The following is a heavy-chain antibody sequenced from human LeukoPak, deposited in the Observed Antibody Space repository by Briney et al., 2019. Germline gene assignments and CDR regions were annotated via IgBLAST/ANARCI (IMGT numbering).Heavy chain of an antibody. CDR1: GFTFSSYA. CDR3: AKDKYSSSRNFDY. Sequence: GSLRLSCAASGFTFSSYAMSWVHQAPGEGLEWVSAISGSDSSTYYADSVKGRFTISRDNSKNTLYLQMNSLRAEDTAIYYCAKDKYSSSRNFDYWGQGTLVTVSS. J-gene: IGHJ4*02. CDR2: ISGSDSST. V-gene: IGHV3-23*01. D-gene: IGHD6-13*01.